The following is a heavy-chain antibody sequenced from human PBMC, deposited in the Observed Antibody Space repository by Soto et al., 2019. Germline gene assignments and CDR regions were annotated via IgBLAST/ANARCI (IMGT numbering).Heavy chain of an antibody. CDR1: GGTFSSYA. CDR3: ARDIAAIYSGYDPDWFDP. J-gene: IGHJ5*02. Sequence: GPSVKVSCKASGGTFSSYAISWVRQAPGQGLEWMGGIIPIFGTANYAQKFQGRVTITADESTSTAYMELSSLRSEDTAVYYCARDIAAIYSGYDPDWFDPWGQGTLVTVSS. V-gene: IGHV1-69*13. D-gene: IGHD5-12*01. CDR2: IIPIFGTA.